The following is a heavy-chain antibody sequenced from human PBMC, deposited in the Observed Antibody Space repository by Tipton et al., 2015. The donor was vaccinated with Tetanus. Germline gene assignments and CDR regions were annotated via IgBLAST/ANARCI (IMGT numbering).Heavy chain of an antibody. V-gene: IGHV1-18*01. J-gene: IGHJ4*02. D-gene: IGHD3-10*01. CDR2: ISASNGNT. Sequence: QMQLVQSGAEVKKPGASVKVSCKASGYTFTSYGISWVRQAPGQGLEWMGWISASNGNTNYAQKLQGRVTMTTDTSTSTAYMELRSLRSDDTAVYYCARNSHFTMVRTYVDYWGQGTLVPVSS. CDR1: GYTFTSYG. CDR3: ARNSHFTMVRTYVDY.